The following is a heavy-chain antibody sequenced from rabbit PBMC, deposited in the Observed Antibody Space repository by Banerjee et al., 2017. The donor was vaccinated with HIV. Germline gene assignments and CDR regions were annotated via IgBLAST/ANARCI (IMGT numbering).Heavy chain of an antibody. CDR2: IHVPRRRT. D-gene: IGHD2-1*01. CDR1: GFDFNSYY. Sequence: QLKETGGGLVQPGGSLTLSCKASGFDFNSYYMSWVRQAPGKGLEWIGTIHVPRRRTYYASWVNGRFTISSDNAQNTVDLQMNSLTAADTATYFCARYAYSYDDYGDYWYYFTLWGPGTLSPS. CDR3: ARYAYSYDDYGDYWYYFTL. V-gene: IGHV1S7*01. J-gene: IGHJ4*01.